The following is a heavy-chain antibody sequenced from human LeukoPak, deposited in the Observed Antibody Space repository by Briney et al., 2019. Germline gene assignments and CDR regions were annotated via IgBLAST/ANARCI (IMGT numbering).Heavy chain of an antibody. V-gene: IGHV4-59*08. CDR3: ARLRRGIHGSGTSYSGPVYYVMDV. CDR2: MFYGGTA. Sequence: SETLSLTCTVSGGPITSDLWTWVRQPPGKGLEWIGYMFYGGTANYNPSVKSRVTMSGDTSKNQLSLELSSVIAADTAVYYCARLRRGIHGSGTSYSGPVYYVMDVWGQGTTVTVSS. J-gene: IGHJ6*02. D-gene: IGHD3-10*01. CDR1: GGPITSDL.